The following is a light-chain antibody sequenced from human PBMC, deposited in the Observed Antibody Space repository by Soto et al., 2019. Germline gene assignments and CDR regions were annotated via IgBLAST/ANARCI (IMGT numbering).Light chain of an antibody. V-gene: IGKV3-11*01. CDR1: QNVNNF. Sequence: ERLLAQCPSTLSVSPGGRATPSCRASQNVNNFLAWYQQKPGQAPRLLIYDASNRATGIPARFSGSGSGTDFTLTISSLESEDFAIYYCQQRSNWPTFGQGTRLEIK. CDR2: DAS. J-gene: IGKJ5*01. CDR3: QQRSNWPT.